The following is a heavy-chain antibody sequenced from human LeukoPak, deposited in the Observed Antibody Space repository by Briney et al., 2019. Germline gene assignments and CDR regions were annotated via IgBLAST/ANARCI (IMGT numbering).Heavy chain of an antibody. J-gene: IGHJ4*02. CDR2: INPNSGAT. CDR1: GYTFTGYH. CDR3: ARPLYASGSYLN. D-gene: IGHD3-10*01. V-gene: IGHV1-2*02. Sequence: ASLKASSEASGYTFTGYHIHWVRQALGQGLECMGWINPNSGATNYAQQFQGRVTMTRDTSISTAYMELNSLTSDDTAVYYCARPLYASGSYLNWGQGTLVTVSS.